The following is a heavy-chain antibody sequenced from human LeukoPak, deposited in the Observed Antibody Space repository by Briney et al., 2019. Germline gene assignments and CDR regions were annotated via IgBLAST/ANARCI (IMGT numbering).Heavy chain of an antibody. D-gene: IGHD4/OR15-4a*01. CDR1: GGSISSTRYY. J-gene: IGHJ6*03. CDR3: TRAAKDRYYYYYMDV. V-gene: IGHV4-39*07. Sequence: SETLSLTCTVSGGSISSTRYYWGWIRQPPGKGLEWIGSIYYSGSTYYNPSLKSRVTISVDTSKNQFSLKLSSVTAADTAVYYCTRAAKDRYYYYYMDVWGKGTTVTVSS. CDR2: IYYSGST.